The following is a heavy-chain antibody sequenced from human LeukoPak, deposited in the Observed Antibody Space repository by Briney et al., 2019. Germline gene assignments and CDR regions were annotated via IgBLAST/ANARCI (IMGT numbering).Heavy chain of an antibody. CDR1: GFTFDDYA. CDR2: ISWNSGSI. CDR3: ARGGYSINSLDY. Sequence: GRSLRLSCAASGFTFDDYAMHWVRQAPGKGLEWVSGISWNSGSIGYADSVKGRFTISRDNAKNSLYLQMNSLRAEDTALYYCARGGYSINSLDYWGQGTLVTVSS. V-gene: IGHV3-9*01. J-gene: IGHJ4*02. D-gene: IGHD4-11*01.